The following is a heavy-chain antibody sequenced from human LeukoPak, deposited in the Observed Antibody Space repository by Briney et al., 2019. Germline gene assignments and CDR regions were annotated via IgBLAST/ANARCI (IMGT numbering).Heavy chain of an antibody. J-gene: IGHJ4*02. V-gene: IGHV3-21*01. CDR2: IASSSTYI. CDR3: ARGGDGSSWDFDY. Sequence: GGSLRLSCAASGFTFSTYSMNWVRQAPGKGLEWVSSIASSSTYIYYADSMKGRFTISRDNAKNSLYLQMNSLKAEDTAVHYCARGGDGSSWDFDYWGQGTLVTVSS. CDR1: GFTFSTYS. D-gene: IGHD6-13*01.